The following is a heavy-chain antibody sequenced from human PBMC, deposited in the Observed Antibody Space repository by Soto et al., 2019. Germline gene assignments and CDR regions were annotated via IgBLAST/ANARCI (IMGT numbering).Heavy chain of an antibody. Sequence: SETLSLTCAVYGGSFSGYYWSWIRQPPGKGLEWIGEINHSGSTNYNPSLKSRVTISVDTSKNQFSLKLSSVTAADTALYYCARVERGSATTVVDAFDIWGPGTMVTVSS. D-gene: IGHD3-16*01. J-gene: IGHJ3*02. CDR3: ARVERGSATTVVDAFDI. CDR2: INHSGST. CDR1: GGSFSGYY. V-gene: IGHV4-34*01.